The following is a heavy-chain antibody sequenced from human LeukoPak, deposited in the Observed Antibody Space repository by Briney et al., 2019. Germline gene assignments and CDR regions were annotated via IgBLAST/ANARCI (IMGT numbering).Heavy chain of an antibody. D-gene: IGHD2-21*01. CDR1: GVTFRVYT. CDR2: FFINTGKT. Sequence: GRTLRLSRAVSGVTFRVYTISCVRQAPGKGLEWGSAFFINTGKTDNADSSRGGFTFSRDTSKTTLYLQMLSLRAEAAAVYYCEKWGADCGGLYYWGRGTLVIVS. CDR3: EKWGADCGGLYY. J-gene: IGHJ4*02. V-gene: IGHV3-23*01.